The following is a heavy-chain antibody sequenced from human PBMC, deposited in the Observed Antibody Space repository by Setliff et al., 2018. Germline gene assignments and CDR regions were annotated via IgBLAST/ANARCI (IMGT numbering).Heavy chain of an antibody. J-gene: IGHJ5*02. CDR3: AITKGFGDGWLDP. D-gene: IGHD3-10*01. CDR2: INANSGGT. Sequence: ASVKVSCKASGDSFSNYAISWVRQAPGQGLQWMGWINANSGGTKYAQKFQGWVTMTRDTSLTTAYMEVSSLNSDDTAVYYCAITKGFGDGWLDPWGQGTLVTVSS. V-gene: IGHV1-2*04. CDR1: GDSFSNYA.